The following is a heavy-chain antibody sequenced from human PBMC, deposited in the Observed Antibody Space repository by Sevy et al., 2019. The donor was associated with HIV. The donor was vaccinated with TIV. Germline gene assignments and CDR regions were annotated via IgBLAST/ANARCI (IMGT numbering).Heavy chain of an antibody. D-gene: IGHD1-26*01. CDR2: IKQDGSEQ. CDR3: ARDGKHDSYYYYYGMDV. V-gene: IGHV3-7*01. CDR1: GFTISRYW. J-gene: IGHJ6*02. Sequence: GGSLRLSCAASGFTISRYWMSWVRQAPGKGLEWVANIKQDGSEQYYVDSVKGRFTISRDNAKNSLYLQMNSLRAEDTAVYYCARDGKHDSYYYYYGMDVWGQGTTVTVSS.